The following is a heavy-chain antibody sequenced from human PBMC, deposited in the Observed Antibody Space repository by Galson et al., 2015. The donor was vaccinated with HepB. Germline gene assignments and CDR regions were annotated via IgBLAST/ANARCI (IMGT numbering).Heavy chain of an antibody. CDR2: IYPGDSDT. V-gene: IGHV5-51*01. CDR1: GYSFTSYW. J-gene: IGHJ6*02. Sequence: QSGAEVKKPGESLKISCKGSGYSFTSYWIGWVRQMPGKGLEWMGIIYPGDSDTRYSPSFQGQVTISADKSISTAYLQWSSLKASDTAMYYCARRGITMVRGVKYYYGMDVWGQGTTVTVSS. CDR3: ARRGITMVRGVKYYYGMDV. D-gene: IGHD3-10*01.